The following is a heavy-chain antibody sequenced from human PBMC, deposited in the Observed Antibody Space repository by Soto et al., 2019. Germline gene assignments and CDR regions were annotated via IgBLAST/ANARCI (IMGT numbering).Heavy chain of an antibody. V-gene: IGHV1-69*05. J-gene: IGHJ6*02. Sequence: ASVKVSCKASGATFSSYAISWVRQAPGQGLEWMGGIIPIFGTSNYGQKFQERITITRDMSTSTVYMDLRSLRPEDTAMYYCAADAHQDGFWSSYPYYFYSMDVWGQGTTVTVSS. CDR2: IIPIFGTS. D-gene: IGHD3-3*01. CDR1: GATFSSYA. CDR3: AADAHQDGFWSSYPYYFYSMDV.